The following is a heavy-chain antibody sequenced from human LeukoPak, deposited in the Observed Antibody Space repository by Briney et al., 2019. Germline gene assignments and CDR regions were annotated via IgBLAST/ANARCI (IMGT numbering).Heavy chain of an antibody. V-gene: IGHV3-66*01. Sequence: GGSLRLSCAASGFLVSSKYMSWVRQAPGKGLEWVSVIYSGGSTYYADSVKGRFTFSRDNSKNTVYLQMNSLRAEDTAVYYCVRVDDYGDYPYYFDSWGQGTLVTVSS. CDR3: VRVDDYGDYPYYFDS. CDR1: GFLVSSKY. D-gene: IGHD4-17*01. CDR2: IYSGGST. J-gene: IGHJ4*02.